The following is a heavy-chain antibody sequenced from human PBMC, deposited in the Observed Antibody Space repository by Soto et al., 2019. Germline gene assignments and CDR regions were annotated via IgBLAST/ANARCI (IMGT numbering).Heavy chain of an antibody. Sequence: ETLSLTCTVSGKSVSTFYWSWIRQPPGKGLEWIGHAYYSGSTNYDPSLKSRVTISVDMSKNQVSLRLTSVTAADTAVYYCARGTDYTQIASYHYGMDVWGQGTSVTVSS. J-gene: IGHJ6*02. D-gene: IGHD4-4*01. CDR3: ARGTDYTQIASYHYGMDV. CDR2: AYYSGST. CDR1: GKSVSTFY. V-gene: IGHV4-59*02.